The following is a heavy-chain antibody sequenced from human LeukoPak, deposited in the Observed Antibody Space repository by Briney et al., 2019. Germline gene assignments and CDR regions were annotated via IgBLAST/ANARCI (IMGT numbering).Heavy chain of an antibody. J-gene: IGHJ4*02. CDR2: ISGSGGST. D-gene: IGHD3-3*01. V-gene: IGHV3-23*01. CDR3: AKAPFTRGYYPVDY. CDR1: GFTFSSYA. Sequence: PGGSLRLSCAASGFTFSSYATSWVRQAPGKGLEWVSAISGSGGSTYYADSVKGRFTISRDNSKNTLYLQMNSLRAEDTAVYYCAKAPFTRGYYPVDYWGQGTLVTVSS.